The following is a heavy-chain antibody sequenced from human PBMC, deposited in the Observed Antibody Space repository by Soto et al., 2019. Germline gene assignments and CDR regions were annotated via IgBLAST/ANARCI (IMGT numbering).Heavy chain of an antibody. CDR3: ARDLGDDYSNYRNWFDP. V-gene: IGHV4-59*01. CDR2: IYYSGST. Sequence: QVQLQESGPGLVKPSETLSLTCTVSGGSISSYYWSWIRQPPGKGLEWIGYIYYSGSTNYNPSLKSRVTISVDTSKNQFSLKLSSVTAADTAVYYCARDLGDDYSNYRNWFDPWGQGTLVTVSS. CDR1: GGSISSYY. J-gene: IGHJ5*02. D-gene: IGHD4-4*01.